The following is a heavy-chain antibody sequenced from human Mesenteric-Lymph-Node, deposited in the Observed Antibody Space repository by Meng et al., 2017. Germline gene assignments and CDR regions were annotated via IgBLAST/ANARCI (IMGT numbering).Heavy chain of an antibody. Sequence: ASVKVSCKASGYTFTDYHIHWVRQAPGQGLEWMGWISPSSGGTNYAQKLQGRVTMTRNTSISTAYMELSNLRSEDTAVYYCARGRGLRLGELSLVCDDWGQGTLVTVSS. D-gene: IGHD3-16*02. J-gene: IGHJ4*02. V-gene: IGHV1-2*02. CDR2: ISPSSGGT. CDR3: ARGRGLRLGELSLVCDD. CDR1: GYTFTDYH.